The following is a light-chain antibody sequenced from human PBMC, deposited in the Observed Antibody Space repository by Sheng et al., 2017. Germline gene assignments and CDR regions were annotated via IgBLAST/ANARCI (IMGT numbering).Light chain of an antibody. Sequence: AIRITQSPSSLSASTGDRVTITCRASQGISSYLAWYQQKPGKAPKLLLYAASRLESGVPSRFSGSGSGTDFTLTISSLQPEDFATYYCQQYKSYPLTFGGGTKVEIK. J-gene: IGKJ4*01. CDR2: AAS. CDR3: QQYKSYPLT. CDR1: QGISSY. V-gene: IGKV1-8*01.